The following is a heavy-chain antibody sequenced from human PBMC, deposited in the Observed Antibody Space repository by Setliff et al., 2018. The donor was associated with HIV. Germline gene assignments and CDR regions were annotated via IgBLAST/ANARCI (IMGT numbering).Heavy chain of an antibody. CDR3: ARASQNSYYDSSGYADY. V-gene: IGHV1-18*01. CDR1: GYTFTSYG. CDR2: ISAYNGNT. Sequence: ASVKVSCKASGYTFTSYGISWVRQAPGQGLEWMGWISAYNGNTNYAQKLQGRVTMTTDTSTSTAYMELRSLRSDDTAVYYCARASQNSYYDSSGYADYWGQGTLVTVPS. D-gene: IGHD3-22*01. J-gene: IGHJ4*02.